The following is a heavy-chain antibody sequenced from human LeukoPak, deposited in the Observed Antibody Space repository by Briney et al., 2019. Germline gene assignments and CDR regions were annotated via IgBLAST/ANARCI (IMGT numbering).Heavy chain of an antibody. CDR2: IDHSGST. CDR3: ARDLLPCTYGVCRPRMSYYYMDV. Sequence: PSETLSLTCAVYGGSFSGYYWSWIRQPPGKGLEWIGEIDHSGSTNYNPSLKSRVTISIDTSKNQFSLKLSSVTAADTAVYYCARDLLPCTYGVCRPRMSYYYMDVWGKGTTVTVSS. J-gene: IGHJ6*03. V-gene: IGHV4-34*01. D-gene: IGHD2-8*01. CDR1: GGSFSGYY.